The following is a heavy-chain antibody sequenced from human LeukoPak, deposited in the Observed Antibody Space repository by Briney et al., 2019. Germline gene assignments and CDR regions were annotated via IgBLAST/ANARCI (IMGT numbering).Heavy chain of an antibody. CDR2: INPSGGST. Sequence: ASVKVSCKASGYTFTSYYVHWVRQAPGQGLEWMGIINPSGGSTSYAQKFQGRVTMTRDMSTSTVYMELSSLRSEDTAVYYCARDPAGNNWFDPWGQGTLVTVSS. V-gene: IGHV1-46*01. CDR1: GYTFTSYY. J-gene: IGHJ5*02. CDR3: ARDPAGNNWFDP.